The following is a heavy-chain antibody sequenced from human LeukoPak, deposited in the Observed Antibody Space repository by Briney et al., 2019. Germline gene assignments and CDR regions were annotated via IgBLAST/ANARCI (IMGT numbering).Heavy chain of an antibody. V-gene: IGHV4-61*02. D-gene: IGHD3-22*01. CDR3: ARWYYTGSGYYYDF. CDR1: GDSISSGDYY. J-gene: IGHJ4*02. Sequence: PSETLSLTCTVSGDSISSGDYYWSWIRQPAGKGLEWIGRISSSGSTNYNPSLKSRVTMSVDTSKNQFSLKLSSVTAADTAFYYCARWYYTGSGYYYDFWGQGTLVTVSS. CDR2: ISSSGST.